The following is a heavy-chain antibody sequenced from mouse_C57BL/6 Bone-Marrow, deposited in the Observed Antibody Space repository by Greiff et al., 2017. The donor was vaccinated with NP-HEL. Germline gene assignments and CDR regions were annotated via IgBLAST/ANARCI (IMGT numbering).Heavy chain of an antibody. CDR1: GFSLTSYG. Sequence: VQLKESGPGLVQPSQSLSITCTVSGFSLTSYGVHWVRQSPGKGLEWLGVIWSGGSTDYNAAFISRLSISTDNSTSQVFFKMNSLQSEDTAIYYCASHYYGSSYDWYFDVWGTGTTVTVSS. CDR2: IWSGGST. V-gene: IGHV2-2*01. J-gene: IGHJ1*03. CDR3: ASHYYGSSYDWYFDV. D-gene: IGHD1-1*01.